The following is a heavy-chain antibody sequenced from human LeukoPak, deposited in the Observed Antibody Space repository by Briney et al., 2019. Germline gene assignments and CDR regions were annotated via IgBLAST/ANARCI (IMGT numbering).Heavy chain of an antibody. Sequence: GGSLRLSCAASGFTFSSYDMHWVRQAPGKGLEWVAVIWSDGSTKYYADSVKGRFTISRDNSKNTLYLQMNSLRAEDTAVYYCARGQPPSYYDMDVWGQGTTVTVSS. CDR3: ARGQPPSYYDMDV. CDR2: IWSDGSTK. D-gene: IGHD6-13*01. V-gene: IGHV3-33*01. CDR1: GFTFSSYD. J-gene: IGHJ6*02.